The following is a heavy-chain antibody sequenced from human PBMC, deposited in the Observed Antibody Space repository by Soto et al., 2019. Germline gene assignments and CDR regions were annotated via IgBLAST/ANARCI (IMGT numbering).Heavy chain of an antibody. V-gene: IGHV3-21*01. CDR1: GFTFSSYA. D-gene: IGHD2-15*01. CDR2: ISSSSSYI. J-gene: IGHJ5*02. CDR3: AREDIVVVVAATPFNYAFDP. Sequence: PGGSLRLSCAASGFTFSSYAMSWVRQAPGKGMEWVSSISSSSSYIYYADSVKGRFTISRDNAKNSLYLQMNSLRAEDTAVYYCAREDIVVVVAATPFNYAFDPWGQGTLVTVSS.